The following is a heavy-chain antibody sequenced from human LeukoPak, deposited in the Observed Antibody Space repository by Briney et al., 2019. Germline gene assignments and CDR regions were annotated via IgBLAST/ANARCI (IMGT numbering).Heavy chain of an antibody. Sequence: GGSLRLSCAASGFTFSSHAIHRVRQAPGKGLEWVALILHDGSKKYYADSVKGRFTISRDNSKNTLFLQMNNLRPEDTAVYYCARAYCSAGSCYPTPTDYWGQGTLVTVSS. CDR1: GFTFSSHA. CDR2: ILHDGSKK. J-gene: IGHJ4*02. CDR3: ARAYCSAGSCYPTPTDY. V-gene: IGHV3-30*04. D-gene: IGHD2-15*01.